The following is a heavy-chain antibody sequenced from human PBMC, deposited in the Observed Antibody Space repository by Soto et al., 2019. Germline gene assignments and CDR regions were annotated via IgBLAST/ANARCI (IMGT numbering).Heavy chain of an antibody. CDR1: GYNFTTYV. Sequence: QVQLVQSGAEVKQPGASASVSCKASGYNFTTYVVHWLLQAPGQGPEWMGWINCGRGNTVYSQKFQGRVTFTRDTSARTAYMDLNSLTSGDTAVYYCARGYTSGWTFDFWGRGTLVTVSS. CDR2: INCGRGNT. D-gene: IGHD6-19*01. J-gene: IGHJ4*02. CDR3: ARGYTSGWTFDF. V-gene: IGHV1-3*01.